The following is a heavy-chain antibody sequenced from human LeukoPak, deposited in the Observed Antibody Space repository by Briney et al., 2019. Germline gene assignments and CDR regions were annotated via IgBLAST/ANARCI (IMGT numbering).Heavy chain of an antibody. V-gene: IGHV3-30*03. CDR3: VSFYETY. J-gene: IGHJ4*02. D-gene: IGHD2/OR15-2a*01. CDR2: ISCDGTNK. Sequence: GGSLRLSCAASGFAFNNYNMHWVRQGPGKGLEWVAGISCDGTNKYYADSVKGRFTISKDNAKNTVYLQMNSLRAEDTAVYYCVSFYETYWGRGTLVTVSS. CDR1: GFAFNNYN.